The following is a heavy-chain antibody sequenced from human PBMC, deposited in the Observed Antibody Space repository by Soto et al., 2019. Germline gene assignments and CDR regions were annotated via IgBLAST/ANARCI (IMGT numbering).Heavy chain of an antibody. D-gene: IGHD3-22*01. CDR2: ISGSGGST. Sequence: SLRLSCAASGFTFSSYAMSWVRQAPGKGLEWVSAISGSGGSTYYADSVKGRFTISRDNSKNTLYLQMNSLRAEDTAVYYCAKDRTEYYYDSSGYSYWGQGTLVTVSS. CDR1: GFTFSSYA. CDR3: AKDRTEYYYDSSGYSY. V-gene: IGHV3-23*01. J-gene: IGHJ4*02.